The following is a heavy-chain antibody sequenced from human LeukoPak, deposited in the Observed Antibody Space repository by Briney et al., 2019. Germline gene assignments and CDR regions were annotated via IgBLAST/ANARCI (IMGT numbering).Heavy chain of an antibody. J-gene: IGHJ4*02. CDR1: GGTFSSYA. CDR2: IIPIFGTA. CDR3: ARGGGSGSYGFDY. D-gene: IGHD3-10*01. Sequence: SVKVSCKASGGTFSSYAISWVRQAPGQGLKWMGRIIPIFGTANYAQKFQGRVTITTDESTSTAYMELSSLRSEDTAVYYCARGGGSGSYGFDYWGQGTLVTVSS. V-gene: IGHV1-69*05.